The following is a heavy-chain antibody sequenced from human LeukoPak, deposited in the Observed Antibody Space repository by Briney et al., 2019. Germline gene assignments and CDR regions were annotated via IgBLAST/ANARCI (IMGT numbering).Heavy chain of an antibody. D-gene: IGHD2-21*01. CDR1: GGSIGDWY. V-gene: IGHV4-59*08. CDR3: ARKTRRRADSAY. CDR2: VYYTGKT. J-gene: IGHJ4*02. Sequence: SETLSLTCSVSGGSIGDWYWSWIRQPPGKGLEWIGYVYYTGKTNYSPSLQSRVTISVDTSMNQFSLKLSSVTAADTAVYYCARKTRRRADSAYGGQGTLVPVPS.